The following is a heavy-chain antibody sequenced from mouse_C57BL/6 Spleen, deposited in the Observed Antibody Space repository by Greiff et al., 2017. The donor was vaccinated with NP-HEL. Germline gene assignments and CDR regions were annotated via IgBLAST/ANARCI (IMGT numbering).Heavy chain of an antibody. CDR3: ARDGDYDGGWFAY. CDR1: GYSITSGYY. CDR2: ISYDGSN. D-gene: IGHD2-4*01. V-gene: IGHV3-6*01. J-gene: IGHJ3*01. Sequence: EVKLMESGPGLVKPSQSLSLTCSVTGYSITSGYYWNWIRQFPGNKLEWMGYISYDGSNNYNPSLKNRISITRDTSKNQFFLNLNAVTTEDTATYYCARDGDYDGGWFAYWGQGTLVTVSA.